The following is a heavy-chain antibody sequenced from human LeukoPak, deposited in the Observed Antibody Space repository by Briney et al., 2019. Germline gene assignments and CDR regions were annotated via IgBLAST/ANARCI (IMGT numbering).Heavy chain of an antibody. Sequence: PGGSLRLSCAASGFTFSSYSMNWVRQAPGKGLEWVSYISSSSSTIYYADSVKGRFTISRDNAKNSLYLQMNGLRVEDTAVYYCARWDSLGSGVDCWGQGTLVTVSS. CDR3: ARWDSLGSGVDC. CDR2: ISSSSSTI. V-gene: IGHV3-48*01. J-gene: IGHJ4*02. CDR1: GFTFSSYS. D-gene: IGHD3-10*01.